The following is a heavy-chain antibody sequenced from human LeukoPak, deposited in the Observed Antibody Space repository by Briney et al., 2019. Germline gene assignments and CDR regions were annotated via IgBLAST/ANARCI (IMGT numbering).Heavy chain of an antibody. V-gene: IGHV4-39*07. CDR1: GGSISSSSYY. CDR2: IYYSGST. D-gene: IGHD2-21*02. Sequence: SETLSLTCTVSGGSISSSSYYWGWIRQPPGKGLEWIGSIYYSGSTYYNPSLKSRVTISVDTSKNQFSLKLSSVTAADTAVYYCARDLYLYCGGDCYSGAGGYWGQGTLVTVPS. J-gene: IGHJ4*02. CDR3: ARDLYLYCGGDCYSGAGGY.